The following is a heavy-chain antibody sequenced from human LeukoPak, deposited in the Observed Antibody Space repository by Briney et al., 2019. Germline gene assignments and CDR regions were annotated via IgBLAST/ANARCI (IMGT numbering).Heavy chain of an antibody. CDR3: ARGAYSSSWYVGLY. D-gene: IGHD6-13*01. CDR2: IYYSGST. Sequence: PSETLSLTCTVSGGSISSGGYYWSWIRQHPGKGLEWIGYIYYSGSTYYNPSIKSRVTISVDTSKNQFSLKLSSVTAADTAVYYCARGAYSSSWYVGLYWGQGTLVTVSS. CDR1: GGSISSGGYY. V-gene: IGHV4-31*03. J-gene: IGHJ4*02.